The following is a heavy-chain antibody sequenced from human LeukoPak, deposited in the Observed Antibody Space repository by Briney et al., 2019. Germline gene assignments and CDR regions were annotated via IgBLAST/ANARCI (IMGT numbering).Heavy chain of an antibody. J-gene: IGHJ4*02. D-gene: IGHD6-13*01. CDR3: ARDTIAAVRRGPPDY. V-gene: IGHV1-46*01. CDR2: INPSGGST. Sequence: ASVKVSCKASGYTFTSYYMHWVRQAPGQGLEWMGIINPSGGSTSYAQKFQGRVTVTRDTSTSTVYMELSSLRSEDTAVYYCARDTIAAVRRGPPDYWGQGTLVTVSS. CDR1: GYTFTSYY.